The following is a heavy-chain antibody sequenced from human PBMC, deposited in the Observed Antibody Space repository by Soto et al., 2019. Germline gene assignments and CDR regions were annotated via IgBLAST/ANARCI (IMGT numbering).Heavy chain of an antibody. V-gene: IGHV3-74*03. CDR1: GFTFSNYW. J-gene: IGHJ4*02. D-gene: IGHD6-19*01. Sequence: GGSLRLSCAAPGFTFSNYWMHWVRQVPGKGLVWVSRINSDGSSTMYADSVKGRFTISRDNAKNTLYLQMNSLRAEDSAVYYCARDPAPSGWYDYWGQGTLVTVSS. CDR3: ARDPAPSGWYDY. CDR2: INSDGSST.